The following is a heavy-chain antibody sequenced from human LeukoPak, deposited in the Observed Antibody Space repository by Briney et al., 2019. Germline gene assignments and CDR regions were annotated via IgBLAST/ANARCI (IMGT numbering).Heavy chain of an antibody. V-gene: IGHV1-69-2*01. CDR3: ATVPYCGGDCPST. Sequence: ATVKISCKASGYTFTDYYMHWVQQAPGKGVKWMGRVDPEDGETIYAEKFQGRVTITADTSTDTAYMELSSLRSEDTAVYYCATVPYCGGDCPSTWGQGTLVTVSS. CDR1: GYTFTDYY. J-gene: IGHJ5*02. CDR2: VDPEDGET. D-gene: IGHD2-21*02.